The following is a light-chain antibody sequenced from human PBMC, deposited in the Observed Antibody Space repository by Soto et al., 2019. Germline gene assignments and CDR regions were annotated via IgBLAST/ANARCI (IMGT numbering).Light chain of an antibody. Sequence: QSALTQPASVSRTPGQSITISCTRTSSDVGSYNYVSWYQQHPGKAPKLMIFEVSNRPSGVSNRFSGSKSGNTASLTISGLQAEDEADYYCTSYTSGTYVFGTGTKLTVL. J-gene: IGLJ1*01. V-gene: IGLV2-14*01. CDR3: TSYTSGTYV. CDR2: EVS. CDR1: SSDVGSYNY.